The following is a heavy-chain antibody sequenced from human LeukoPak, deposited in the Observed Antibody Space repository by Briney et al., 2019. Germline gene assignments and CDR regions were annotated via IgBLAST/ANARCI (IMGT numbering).Heavy chain of an antibody. Sequence: TSSETLSLTCTVSGASMSTRGYYWGWIRQPPGKGLEWIGTTYYSGSTYYNPSLKGRVTISVDTSKNQFSLKLSSVTAADTAMYYCASERGYHANWGQGTLVTVSS. V-gene: IGHV4-39*07. CDR1: GASMSTRGYY. CDR2: TYYSGST. CDR3: ASERGYHAN. D-gene: IGHD5-12*01. J-gene: IGHJ4*02.